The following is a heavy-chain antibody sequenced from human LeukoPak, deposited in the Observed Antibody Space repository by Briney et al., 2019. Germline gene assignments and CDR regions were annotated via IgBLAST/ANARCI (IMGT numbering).Heavy chain of an antibody. J-gene: IGHJ6*04. CDR1: GYTFTSYG. Sequence: GASVKVSCKASGYTFTSYGISWVRQAPGQGLEWMGWISAYNGNTNYAQKLQGRVTMTTDTSTSTAYMELRSLRSDDTAVYYCARDGVELLWFGNTQAGMDVWGKGTTVTISS. CDR2: ISAYNGNT. V-gene: IGHV1-18*01. D-gene: IGHD3-10*01. CDR3: ARDGVELLWFGNTQAGMDV.